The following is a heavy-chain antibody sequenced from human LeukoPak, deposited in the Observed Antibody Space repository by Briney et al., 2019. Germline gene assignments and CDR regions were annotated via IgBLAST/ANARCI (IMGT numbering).Heavy chain of an antibody. J-gene: IGHJ4*02. CDR1: GFTFSSYG. CDR3: ARGGGYSYGCSDY. CDR2: INSDGSST. V-gene: IGHV3-74*01. D-gene: IGHD5-18*01. Sequence: GGSLRLSCAASGFTFSSYGMHWVRQAPGKGLVWVSRINSDGSSTSYADSVKGRFTISRDNAKNTLYLQMNSLRAEDTAVYYCARGGGYSYGCSDYWGQGTLVTVSS.